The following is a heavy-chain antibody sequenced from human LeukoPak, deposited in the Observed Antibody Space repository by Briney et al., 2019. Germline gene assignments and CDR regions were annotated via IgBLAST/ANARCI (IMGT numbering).Heavy chain of an antibody. D-gene: IGHD3-22*01. CDR2: INPSGGST. CDR1: GYTFTSYY. V-gene: IGHV1-46*01. CDR3: ARAAETRSKDYYDSSGLGY. Sequence: ASVKVSCKASGYTFTSYYMHWVRQAPGQGLEWMGIINPSGGSTSYAQKFQGRVTMTRDMSTSTVYMELSSLRSEDTAVYYCARAAETRSKDYYDSSGLGYWGQGTLVTVSS. J-gene: IGHJ4*02.